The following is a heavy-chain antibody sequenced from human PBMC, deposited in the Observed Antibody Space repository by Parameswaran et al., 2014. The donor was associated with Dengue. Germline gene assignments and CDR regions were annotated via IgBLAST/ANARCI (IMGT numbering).Heavy chain of an antibody. CDR2: IYYSGST. CDR3: SYDFWTGPER. D-gene: IGHD3-3*01. V-gene: IGHV4-39*01. J-gene: IGHJ4*02. Sequence: WIRQPPGKGLEWIGSIYYSGSTYYNPSLKSRLTISVDTSKNQFSLNLNSVTAADTAVYYCSYDFWTGPERWGQGTLVTVSS.